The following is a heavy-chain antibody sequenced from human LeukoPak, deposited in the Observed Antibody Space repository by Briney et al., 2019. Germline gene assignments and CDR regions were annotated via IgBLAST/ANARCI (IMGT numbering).Heavy chain of an antibody. J-gene: IGHJ5*02. V-gene: IGHV1-69*06. Sequence: SVKVSCKASGGTFSSYAISWVRQAPGQGLGWMGRIIPIFGTANYAQKFQGRVTITADKSTSTAYMELSSLRSEDTAVYYCARVVYCSSTSCYNWFDPWGQGTLVTVSS. CDR1: GGTFSSYA. CDR3: ARVVYCSSTSCYNWFDP. D-gene: IGHD2-2*01. CDR2: IIPIFGTA.